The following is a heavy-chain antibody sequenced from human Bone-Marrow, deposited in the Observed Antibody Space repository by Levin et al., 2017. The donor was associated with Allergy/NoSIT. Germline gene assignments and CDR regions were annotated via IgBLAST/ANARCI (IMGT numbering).Heavy chain of an antibody. CDR3: AREHMTKVTFDY. V-gene: IGHV1-2*06. CDR1: GYTFPGYY. CDR2: IDPNGGET. Sequence: ASVKVSCKGSGYTFPGYYIHWVRQAPGQGLEWMGRIDPNGGETNYAQKFQGRVTMTRDTSISTAYMELRRLRSDDTAIYFCAREHMTKVTFDYWGRGTLLTVSS. D-gene: IGHD4-11*01. J-gene: IGHJ4*02.